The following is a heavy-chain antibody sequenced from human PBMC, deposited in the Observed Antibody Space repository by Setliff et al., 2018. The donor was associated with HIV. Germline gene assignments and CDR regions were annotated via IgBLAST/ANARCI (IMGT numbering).Heavy chain of an antibody. J-gene: IGHJ6*02. D-gene: IGHD1-1*01. CDR3: ARLKTVPTTPTRNFYYYGLDV. Sequence: PSETLSLTCTVSGGSIRVDNYFWGWIRQPPGKGLEWIGIMNSKGESFYNASFTNGVLISIDTSKNRFSLTMTSVTAADTAVYYCARLKTVPTTPTRNFYYYGLDVWGQGTMVTVSS. V-gene: IGHV4-39*02. CDR2: MNSKGES. CDR1: GGSIRVDNYF.